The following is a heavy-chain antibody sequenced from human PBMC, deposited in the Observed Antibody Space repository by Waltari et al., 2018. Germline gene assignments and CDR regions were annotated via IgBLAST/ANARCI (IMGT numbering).Heavy chain of an antibody. V-gene: IGHV4-31*03. CDR2: NYYRRRT. J-gene: IGHJ5*02. Sequence: QVQLHESGPGLVQPSQTLSLPCILPGGSICGAGYFLRWIRQPSGRGLEWIGYNYYRRRTYYNPSVKSRVTISVDTSKNQFSLKLSSVTAADTAVYYCTRVNDYYDSSGYGGWFDPWGQGTLVTVSS. CDR1: GGSICGAGYF. D-gene: IGHD3-22*01. CDR3: TRVNDYYDSSGYGGWFDP.